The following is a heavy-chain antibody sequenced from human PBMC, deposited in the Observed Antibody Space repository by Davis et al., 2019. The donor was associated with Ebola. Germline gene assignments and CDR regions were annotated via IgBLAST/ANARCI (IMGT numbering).Heavy chain of an antibody. CDR3: ARQGGGSGRLTSFDY. J-gene: IGHJ4*02. Sequence: SETLSLTCTVSGGSISSYYWSWIRQPPGKGLEWIGYIYYSGSTNYNPSLKSRVTISVDTSKNQFSLKLSSVTAADTAMYYCARQGGGSGRLTSFDYWGQGTLITVSS. V-gene: IGHV4-59*01. CDR1: GGSISSYY. CDR2: IYYSGST. D-gene: IGHD1-26*01.